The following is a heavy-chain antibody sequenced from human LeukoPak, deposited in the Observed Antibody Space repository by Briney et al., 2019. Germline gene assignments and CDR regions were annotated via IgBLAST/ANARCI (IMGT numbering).Heavy chain of an antibody. CDR3: ARGRRWLPFDY. Sequence: SETLSLTCAVYGGSFSGYYWSWIRQPPGKGLEWIGEINHSGSTNYNPSLKRRVTISVDTSKNHFSLNLSCVTAADTAVYYCARGRRWLPFDYWAQGTLVTVSS. V-gene: IGHV4-34*01. CDR1: GGSFSGYY. D-gene: IGHD5-24*01. CDR2: INHSGST. J-gene: IGHJ4*02.